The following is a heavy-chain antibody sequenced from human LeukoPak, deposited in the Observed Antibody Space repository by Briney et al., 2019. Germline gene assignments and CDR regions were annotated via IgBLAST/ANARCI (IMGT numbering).Heavy chain of an antibody. CDR1: GFTFEHFA. J-gene: IGHJ3*02. D-gene: IGHD2-2*01. V-gene: IGHV3-9*03. CDR2: ISWNSGRV. Sequence: GGSLRLSCAASGFTFEHFAMHWVRQAPGKGLEWVSGISWNSGRVDYADSVKGRFTISRDNAKNSLYLQMDSLRVEDMALYYCANGCSSSSCYSAFDIWGPGTMVTVSS. CDR3: ANGCSSSSCYSAFDI.